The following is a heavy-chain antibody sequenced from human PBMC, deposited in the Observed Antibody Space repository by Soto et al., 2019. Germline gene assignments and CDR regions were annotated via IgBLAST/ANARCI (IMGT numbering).Heavy chain of an antibody. Sequence: LSLTCTVSGGSISSYYWNWIRQPAGKGLEWIGRIYSSGSTIYNPSFNSRVTMSVDTSKNQFSLKLSSVTAADTAVYYCARDEGGYSYGISFDYWGRGTLVTVSS. V-gene: IGHV4-4*07. CDR3: ARDEGGYSYGISFDY. CDR1: GGSISSYY. CDR2: IYSSGST. D-gene: IGHD5-18*01. J-gene: IGHJ4*02.